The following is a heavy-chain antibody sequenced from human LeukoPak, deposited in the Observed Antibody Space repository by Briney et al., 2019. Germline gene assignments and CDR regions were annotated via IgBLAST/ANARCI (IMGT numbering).Heavy chain of an antibody. D-gene: IGHD2-2*01. CDR1: GGTFSSYA. V-gene: IGHV1-69*13. CDR2: IIPIFGTA. J-gene: IGHJ3*02. CDR3: ARDLGPSGGCSSTSCFDAFDI. Sequence: SVKVSCKASGGTFSSYAISWVRQAPGQGLEWMGGIIPIFGTANYAQKFQGRVTITADESTSTAYMELSSLRSEDTAVYYCARDLGPSGGCSSTSCFDAFDIWGQGTMVTVSS.